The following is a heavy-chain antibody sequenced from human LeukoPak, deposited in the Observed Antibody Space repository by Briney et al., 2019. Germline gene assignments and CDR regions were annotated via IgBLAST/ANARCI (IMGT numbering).Heavy chain of an antibody. D-gene: IGHD5-24*01. CDR1: GGSISSGGYY. V-gene: IGHV4-31*03. Sequence: PSETLSLTCTVSGGSISSGGYYWSWIRQHPGKGLEWIGYIYYSGSTYYNPSLKSRVTISVDTSKNQFSLKLSSVTAADTAVYYCARRRNGSPFDYWGQGTLVTVSS. CDR3: ARRRNGSPFDY. CDR2: IYYSGST. J-gene: IGHJ4*02.